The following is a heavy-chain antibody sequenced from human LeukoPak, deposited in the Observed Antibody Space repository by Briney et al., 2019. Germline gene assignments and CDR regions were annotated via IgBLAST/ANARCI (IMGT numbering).Heavy chain of an antibody. J-gene: IGHJ4*02. CDR3: ASISVVPAAIPLLWNY. D-gene: IGHD2-2*02. V-gene: IGHV3-48*01. Sequence: GGSLRLSCAASGFTFSSYSMNWVRQAPGKGLEWVSYISSSSSTIYYADSVKGRFTISRDNAKNSLYLQMNSLRAEDTAVYYCASISVVPAAIPLLWNYWGQGTLVTVSS. CDR1: GFTFSSYS. CDR2: ISSSSSTI.